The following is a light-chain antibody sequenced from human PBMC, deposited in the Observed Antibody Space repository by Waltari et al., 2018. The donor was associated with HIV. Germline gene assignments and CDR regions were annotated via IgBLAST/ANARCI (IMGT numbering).Light chain of an antibody. Sequence: EVVLTQSPGTLSLSPGERATLSCRASQSVTNSYLAWYQQKPGQAPRSLIYGASSRTTGIPDRFSGSGSGTDFTLTISRVEPEDFAVYYCQQYGSSPRTFGQGTKLEIK. V-gene: IGKV3-20*01. CDR2: GAS. CDR3: QQYGSSPRT. J-gene: IGKJ2*01. CDR1: QSVTNSY.